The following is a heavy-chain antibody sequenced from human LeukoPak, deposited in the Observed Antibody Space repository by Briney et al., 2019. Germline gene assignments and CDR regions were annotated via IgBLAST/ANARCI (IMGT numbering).Heavy chain of an antibody. CDR2: INPNSGGT. V-gene: IGHV1-2*02. CDR3: ARAGHYYYYYYRDV. Sequence: ASVTVSCKASGYTFTGYYMHWVRQAPGQGLEWMGWINPNSGGTNYAQKFQGRVTMTRDTSNSTAYMELSRLRSDDTAVYYCARAGHYYYYYYRDVWGKGTTVSVSS. CDR1: GYTFTGYY. J-gene: IGHJ6*03.